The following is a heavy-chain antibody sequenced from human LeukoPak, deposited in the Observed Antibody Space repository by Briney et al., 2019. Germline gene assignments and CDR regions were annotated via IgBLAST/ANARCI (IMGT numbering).Heavy chain of an antibody. D-gene: IGHD2-8*02. Sequence: SETLSLTCTVSGGSISSGDYYWSWIRQPPGRGLEWIGYIYYSGSTYYNPSLKSRVTISVDTSKNQFSLKLSSVTAADTAVYYCARAVVYAIRGFDPWGQGTLVTVSS. CDR1: GGSISSGDYY. CDR2: IYYSGST. V-gene: IGHV4-30-4*01. J-gene: IGHJ5*02. CDR3: ARAVVYAIRGFDP.